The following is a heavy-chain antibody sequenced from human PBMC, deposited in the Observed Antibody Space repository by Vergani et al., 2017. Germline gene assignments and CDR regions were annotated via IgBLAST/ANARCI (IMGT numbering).Heavy chain of an antibody. Sequence: QVQLVESGGGVVQRGGSLRLSCATSGLTLSNYDMQWLRQGPGKGLEFVAFIQFDGSNQYYADSVKGRFTLSRDFSKNTLYLQMNSLRTDDTATYYCAKHFRVWGIDYWGQGTQVIVSS. CDR3: AKHFRVWGIDY. D-gene: IGHD3-16*01. V-gene: IGHV3-30*02. CDR2: IQFDGSNQ. J-gene: IGHJ4*02. CDR1: GLTLSNYD.